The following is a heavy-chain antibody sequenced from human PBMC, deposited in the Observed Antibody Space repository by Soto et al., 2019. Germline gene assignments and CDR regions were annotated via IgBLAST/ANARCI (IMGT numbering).Heavy chain of an antibody. CDR2: ISYDGSNK. CDR3: AKDQGSGWYKIGQRVDY. V-gene: IGHV3-30*18. CDR1: GFTVSSKY. Sequence: PGGSLRLSCAASGFTVSSKYMSWVRQAPGKGLEWVAVISYDGSNKYYADSVKGRFTISRDNSKNTLYLQMNSLRAEDTAVYYCAKDQGSGWYKIGQRVDYWGQGTLVTVSS. D-gene: IGHD6-19*01. J-gene: IGHJ4*02.